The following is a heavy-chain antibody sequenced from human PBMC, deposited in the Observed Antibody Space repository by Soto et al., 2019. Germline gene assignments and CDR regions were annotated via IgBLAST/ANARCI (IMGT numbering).Heavy chain of an antibody. CDR3: ARGGGYSYGLDV. CDR2: IYHSGST. CDR1: GGSISSGGYS. J-gene: IGHJ6*02. Sequence: PSETLSLTCAVSGGSISSGGYSWSCIRQPPGKGLEWIGYIYHSGSTYYNPSLKSRVTISVDRSKNQFSLKLSSVTAADTAVYYCARGGGYSYGLDVWGQGTTVTV. D-gene: IGHD5-18*01. V-gene: IGHV4-30-2*01.